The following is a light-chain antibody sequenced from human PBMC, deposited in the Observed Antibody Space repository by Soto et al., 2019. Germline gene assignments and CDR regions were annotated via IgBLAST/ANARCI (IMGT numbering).Light chain of an antibody. Sequence: QPVLTQSSSASASLGSSVKLTCTLSSGHSSYIMAWHQQKPGKAPRYLMKLEGSGSYNKGSGVPDRFSGSSSGADRYLTISNLQFEDEADYYCETWDSNTRVFGGGTKLTVL. J-gene: IGLJ2*01. CDR2: LEGSGSY. CDR1: SGHSSYI. CDR3: ETWDSNTRV. V-gene: IGLV4-60*02.